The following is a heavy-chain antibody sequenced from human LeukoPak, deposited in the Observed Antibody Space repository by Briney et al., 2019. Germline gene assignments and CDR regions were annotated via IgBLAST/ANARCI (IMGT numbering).Heavy chain of an antibody. CDR3: ARPFFGSSGYYGIDY. D-gene: IGHD3-22*01. Sequence: PGGSLRLSCAASGFTFSSFWMTWVRQAPGKGLEWVSYISSSSSTISYADSVKGRFTISRDNAKNSLYLQMNSLRDEDTAVYYCARPFFGSSGYYGIDYWGQGTLVTVSS. CDR2: ISSSSSTI. CDR1: GFTFSSFW. V-gene: IGHV3-48*02. J-gene: IGHJ4*02.